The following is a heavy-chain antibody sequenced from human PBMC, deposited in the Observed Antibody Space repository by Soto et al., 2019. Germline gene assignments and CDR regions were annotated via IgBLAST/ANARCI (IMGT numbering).Heavy chain of an antibody. CDR1: GFTFSNAW. J-gene: IGHJ5*02. CDR3: TVWETTYYDILTGMDRA. D-gene: IGHD3-9*01. Sequence: PGGSLRLSCAASGFTFSNAWMNWVRQAPGKGLEWVGRIKSKTDGGTTDYAAPVKGKFTISRDDSKNTLYLQMNSLKTEDTAVYYCTVWETTYYDILTGMDRAWGQGTLVTVSS. V-gene: IGHV3-15*07. CDR2: IKSKTDGGTT.